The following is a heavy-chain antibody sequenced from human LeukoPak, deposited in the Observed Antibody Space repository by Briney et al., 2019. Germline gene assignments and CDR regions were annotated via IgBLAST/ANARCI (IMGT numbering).Heavy chain of an antibody. V-gene: IGHV4-4*02. CDR1: GVSISSSNW. CDR2: IFHSGNT. Sequence: PSETLSLTCAVAGVSISSSNWWSWVRQPPGKGLEWIAEIFHSGNTNYNPSLQSRVTISVDKSKNQFSLKLTSVTAADAAVYYCARSDCRGGSCYRAYFDYWGQGTLVTVSS. CDR3: ARSDCRGGSCYRAYFDY. D-gene: IGHD2-15*01. J-gene: IGHJ4*02.